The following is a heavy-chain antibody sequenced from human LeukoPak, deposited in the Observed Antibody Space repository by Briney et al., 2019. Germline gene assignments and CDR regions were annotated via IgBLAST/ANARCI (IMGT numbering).Heavy chain of an antibody. CDR2: MYSGDTT. CDR3: ARDLAAPYGNWFDR. J-gene: IGHJ5*02. Sequence: GGSLRVSCAGCGFIVSSNYMSWVRQAPGKGLEWVSLMYSGDTTYYADCVEGRFTISRDNSKNTLYLQMNSLRAEDTAVYYCARDLAAPYGNWFDRWGQGTLVTVSS. V-gene: IGHV3-53*01. CDR1: GFIVSSNY. D-gene: IGHD6-6*01.